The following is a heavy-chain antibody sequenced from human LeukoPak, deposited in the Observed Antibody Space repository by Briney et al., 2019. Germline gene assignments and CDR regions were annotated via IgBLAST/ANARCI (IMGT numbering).Heavy chain of an antibody. J-gene: IGHJ6*03. CDR2: IYYSGST. CDR3: ARDRCSGGSCYISPSYYMDV. Sequence: SETLSLTCTVSGGSISSYYCSWIRQPPGKGLEWIGYIYYSGSTNYNPSLKSRVTISVDTSKNQFSLKLSSVTAADTAVYYCARDRCSGGSCYISPSYYMDVWGKGTTVTVSS. CDR1: GGSISSYY. V-gene: IGHV4-59*01. D-gene: IGHD2-15*01.